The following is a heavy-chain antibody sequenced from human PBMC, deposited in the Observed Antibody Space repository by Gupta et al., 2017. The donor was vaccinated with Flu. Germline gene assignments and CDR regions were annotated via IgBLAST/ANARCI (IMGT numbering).Heavy chain of an antibody. V-gene: IGHV3-33*01. D-gene: IGHD1-26*01. CDR1: GFASSSNA. CDR3: ARGLCGTSYAVDY. Sequence: QLQLLESGGGEVEPGMTLRLSCATSGFASSSNARLWVRQAPGKGLEWVALIWYDRIHVYYADSVKGRFTISRDNSKNTLYLQMNSLEADDAAVYHCARGLCGTSYAVDYWGQGTVVTVSA. CDR2: IWYDRIHV. J-gene: IGHJ4*02.